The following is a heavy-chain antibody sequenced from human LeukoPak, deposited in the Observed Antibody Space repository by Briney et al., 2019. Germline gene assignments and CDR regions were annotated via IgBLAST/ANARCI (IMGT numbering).Heavy chain of an antibody. Sequence: GSLRLSCAASGFTFSTYWRHWVRQAPGKGLVWVSRIKSDGSTNYADSVKGRFTISRDNAKNTVSLQMNSLRPEDTGVYYCARAPSEIGGYYPEYFRHWGQGTLVTVSS. J-gene: IGHJ1*01. CDR2: IKSDGST. V-gene: IGHV3-74*01. D-gene: IGHD3-22*01. CDR1: GFTFSTYW. CDR3: ARAPSEIGGYYPEYFRH.